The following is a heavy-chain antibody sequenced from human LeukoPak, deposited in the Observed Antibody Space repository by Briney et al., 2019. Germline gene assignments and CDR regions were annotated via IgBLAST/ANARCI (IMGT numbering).Heavy chain of an antibody. D-gene: IGHD5-18*01. V-gene: IGHV4-59*01. CDR3: ARSSGHSYGDFDY. CDR2: THHSGAT. Sequence: PSETLSLTCSVSGVSITSNYWSWIRQPPGKGLEWLGYTHHSGATSYNPSLKSRGTMSLDTSNNQFFLKLSSVTAADTAVYYCARSSGHSYGDFDYWGQGNLVTVSS. J-gene: IGHJ4*02. CDR1: GVSITSNY.